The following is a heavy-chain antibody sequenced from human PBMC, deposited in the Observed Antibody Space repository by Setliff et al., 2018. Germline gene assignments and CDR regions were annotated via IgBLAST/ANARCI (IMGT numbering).Heavy chain of an antibody. CDR1: GYTFTSYD. CDR3: ARDKLWLMGYYYYYYMDV. D-gene: IGHD5-18*01. J-gene: IGHJ6*03. Sequence: ASVKVSCKASGYTFTSYDTNWVRQATGQGLEWMGWMNPNSGNTGYAQKFQGRVTMTRNTSISTAYMDLSSLRFEDTAVYYCARDKLWLMGYYYYYYMDVWGKGTTVTVSS. CDR2: MNPNSGNT. V-gene: IGHV1-8*02.